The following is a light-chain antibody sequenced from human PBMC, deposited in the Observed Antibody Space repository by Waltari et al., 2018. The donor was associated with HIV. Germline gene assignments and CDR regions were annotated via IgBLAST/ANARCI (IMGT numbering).Light chain of an antibody. CDR3: AAWDDSLNRPV. CDR2: TNG. Sequence: QSVLTQPPSASGTPGQRVIISCSGYSSNIGGNTVNWYQQFPGTAPRLLIYTNGQRPSGVPDRFSGSKSGTSASLAISGLQPADEADYYCAAWDDSLNRPVFGGGTKVTVL. J-gene: IGLJ3*02. CDR1: SSNIGGNT. V-gene: IGLV1-44*01.